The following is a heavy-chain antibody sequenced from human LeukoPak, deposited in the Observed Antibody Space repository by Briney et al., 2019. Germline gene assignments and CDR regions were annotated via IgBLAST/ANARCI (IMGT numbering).Heavy chain of an antibody. V-gene: IGHV1-8*01. CDR3: ARGGKQYFDWLFERTDAAEYDY. CDR1: GYTFTSYD. D-gene: IGHD3-9*01. J-gene: IGHJ4*02. CDR2: MNPNSGNT. Sequence: ASVKVSCKASGYTFTSYDINWVRQATGQGLEWMGWMNPNSGNTGYAQKFQGRVTMTRNTSISTAYMELSSLRSEDTAVYYCARGGKQYFDWLFERTDAAEYDYWGQGTLVTVSS.